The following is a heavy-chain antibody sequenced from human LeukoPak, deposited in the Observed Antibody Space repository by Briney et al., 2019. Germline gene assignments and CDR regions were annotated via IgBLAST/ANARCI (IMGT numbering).Heavy chain of an antibody. D-gene: IGHD3-10*01. Sequence: GGSLRLSCAASGFTFDYYEMNWVRQAPGKGLEWVANIKQDGSEKYYGDSVKGRFTISRDNAKNSLSLQMNSLRAEDTAVYYCARPLMYYYGSETYFWFDPWGQGTLVTVSS. CDR1: GFTFDYYE. CDR3: ARPLMYYYGSETYFWFDP. J-gene: IGHJ5*02. V-gene: IGHV3-7*01. CDR2: IKQDGSEK.